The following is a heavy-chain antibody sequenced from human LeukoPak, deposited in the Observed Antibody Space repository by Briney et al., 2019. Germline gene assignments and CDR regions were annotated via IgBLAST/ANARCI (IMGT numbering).Heavy chain of an antibody. Sequence: GSLLLSCAASGFPFISYAMSGARQAPGKGLEGVSAISGSGGSTYYADSVKGRFTISRDNSKNTLYLQMNSLRAEDTAVYYCAKDKYNFWSGSNYYYMDVWGKGTTVTVSS. CDR3: AKDKYNFWSGSNYYYMDV. D-gene: IGHD3-3*01. CDR1: GFPFISYA. J-gene: IGHJ6*03. V-gene: IGHV3-23*01. CDR2: ISGSGGST.